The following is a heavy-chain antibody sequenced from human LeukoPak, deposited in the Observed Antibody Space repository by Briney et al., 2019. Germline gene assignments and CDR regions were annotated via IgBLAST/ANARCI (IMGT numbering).Heavy chain of an antibody. CDR3: AIPSPNCSGGSCSAY. D-gene: IGHD2-15*01. J-gene: IGHJ4*02. CDR2: INHSGRT. V-gene: IGHV4-34*01. CDR1: GGSFSGYY. Sequence: PSETLSLTCDVYGGSFSGYYWTWIRQPPGKGLEWIGEINHSGRTNYNPSLKSRVTISVDTSQKQLFLKLTSVTAADTAMYYCAIPSPNCSGGSCSAYWGQGTLVTVSS.